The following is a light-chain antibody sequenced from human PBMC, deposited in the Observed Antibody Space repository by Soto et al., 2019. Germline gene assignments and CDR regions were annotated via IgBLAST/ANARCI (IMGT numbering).Light chain of an antibody. V-gene: IGLV1-44*01. CDR3: AAWDDSLNAL. CDR1: NSNIGDNP. J-gene: IGLJ1*01. Sequence: QSVLTQPPSASGTPGQRVTISCSGSNSNIGDNPVNWYQQLPGAAPKLLIYINDQRPSGVPDRFSGSKSGTSASLAISGLQPEDEADYYCAAWDDSLNALFGTGTKVTVL. CDR2: IND.